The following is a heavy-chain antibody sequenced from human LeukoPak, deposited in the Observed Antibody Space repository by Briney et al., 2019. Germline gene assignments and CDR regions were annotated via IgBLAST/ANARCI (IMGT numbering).Heavy chain of an antibody. J-gene: IGHJ4*02. CDR3: ARRSGIAVAGAFDY. V-gene: IGHV3-23*01. D-gene: IGHD6-19*01. CDR2: ISGSGDST. Sequence: GGSLRLSCAASGLTLSSYAVSWVRQSPGRGLEWVSGISGSGDSTYYADSVKGRFTISRDNSKNTLYLQMNSLRAEDTAVYYCARRSGIAVAGAFDYWGQGTLVTVSS. CDR1: GLTLSSYA.